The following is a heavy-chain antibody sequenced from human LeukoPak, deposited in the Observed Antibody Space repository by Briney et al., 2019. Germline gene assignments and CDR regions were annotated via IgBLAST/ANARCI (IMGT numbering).Heavy chain of an antibody. CDR3: ARDKVYDSSGYESYYYGMDV. CDR1: GYTFTGYY. Sequence: GASVKVSRKASGYTFTGYYMHWVRQAPGQGLERMGWIKPNSGGTNFVQKFQGRVTMTRDTSIRTAYMELSRLRSDDTAVYYCARDKVYDSSGYESYYYGMDVWGQGTTFTVSS. V-gene: IGHV1-2*02. J-gene: IGHJ6*02. CDR2: IKPNSGGT. D-gene: IGHD3-22*01.